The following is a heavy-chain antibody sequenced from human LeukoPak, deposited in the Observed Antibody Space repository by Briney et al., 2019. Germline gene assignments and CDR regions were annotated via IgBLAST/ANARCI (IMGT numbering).Heavy chain of an antibody. CDR1: GGSISSYY. Sequence: SETLSLTCTVSGGSISSYYWSWIRQPPGRGLEWIGYVYYSGSTYYNPSLKSRVTISVDTSKNQFSLKLSSVTAADTAVYYCARDIAVAGTDGNYYYYGMDVWGQGTTVTVSS. V-gene: IGHV4-59*12. J-gene: IGHJ6*02. D-gene: IGHD6-19*01. CDR2: VYYSGST. CDR3: ARDIAVAGTDGNYYYYGMDV.